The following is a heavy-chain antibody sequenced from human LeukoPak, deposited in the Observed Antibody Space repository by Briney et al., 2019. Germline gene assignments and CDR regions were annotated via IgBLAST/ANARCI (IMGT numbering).Heavy chain of an antibody. CDR1: GYTFTAYY. CDR2: INPNTGGT. J-gene: IGHJ4*02. V-gene: IGHV1-2*02. Sequence: VASVKVSCKASGYTFTAYYIHWVRQAPGQGLEWMGWINPNTGGTDYAQKFQGRVTMTRDTSITTAYMEMNRLTSGDTAVYFCARVSKLSCSGSLACYSAFDYWGQGGLVIVAS. CDR3: ARVSKLSCSGSLACYSAFDY. D-gene: IGHD2-15*01.